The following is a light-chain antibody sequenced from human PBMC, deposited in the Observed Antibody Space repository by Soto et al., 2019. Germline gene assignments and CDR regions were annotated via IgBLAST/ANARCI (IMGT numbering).Light chain of an antibody. Sequence: EIVLTQSPATLSSSPGETATLSCRASQYVGTRLAWYQHKPGQSPSLLIYYTSNRATGIPARFSGSGSGTDFTLTISSLAPEDFAIYYCHQRQSWPRTFGQGTKVEIK. V-gene: IGKV3-11*01. J-gene: IGKJ1*01. CDR2: YTS. CDR1: QYVGTR. CDR3: HQRQSWPRT.